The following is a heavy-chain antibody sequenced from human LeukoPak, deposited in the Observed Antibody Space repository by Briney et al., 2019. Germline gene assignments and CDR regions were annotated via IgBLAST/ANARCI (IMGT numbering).Heavy chain of an antibody. V-gene: IGHV1-46*01. CDR2: INPSGGST. Sequence: GASVKVSCKASGYTFTSYYMHWLRQAPGQGLEWMGIINPSGGSTSYAQKFQGRVTMTRDTSTSIVYMELSSLRSEDTAVYYCARDRVYIAAAGTPPYYYGMDVWGQGTTVTVSS. CDR1: GYTFTSYY. D-gene: IGHD6-13*01. CDR3: ARDRVYIAAAGTPPYYYGMDV. J-gene: IGHJ6*02.